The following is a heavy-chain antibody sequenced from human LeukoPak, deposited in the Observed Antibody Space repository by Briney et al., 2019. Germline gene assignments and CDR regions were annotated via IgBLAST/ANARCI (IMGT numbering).Heavy chain of an antibody. D-gene: IGHD5/OR15-5a*01. J-gene: IGHJ4*02. CDR1: GGSMTNYY. CDR3: ARRYGVVYGYHFDY. V-gene: IGHV4-59*12. Sequence: PSETLSLTGNVSGGSMTNYYWGWIRQPPGKGLEWSGFIYYTGNSNYNPSLKSRVTISVDTSRNQFSLKLSSVTAADTAVYYCARRYGVVYGYHFDYWGQGTLVTISS. CDR2: IYYTGNS.